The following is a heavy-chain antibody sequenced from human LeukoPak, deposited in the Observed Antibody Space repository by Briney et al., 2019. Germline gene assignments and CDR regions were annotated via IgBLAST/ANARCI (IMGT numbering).Heavy chain of an antibody. CDR3: ARDSSGYHRPYCYFDL. Sequence: ASVKVSCKASGYTCASYYMHWVRQATGQWLEWMGVSNPSGGSTSYAQKFQGRVTMTRDTSTSTVYMELSSLRSEDTAVYYCARDSSGYHRPYCYFDLWGRGTLVTVSS. CDR1: GYTCASYY. CDR2: SNPSGGST. J-gene: IGHJ2*01. D-gene: IGHD3-22*01. V-gene: IGHV1-46*01.